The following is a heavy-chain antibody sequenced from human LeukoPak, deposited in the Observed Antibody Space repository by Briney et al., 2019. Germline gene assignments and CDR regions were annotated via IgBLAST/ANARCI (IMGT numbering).Heavy chain of an antibody. V-gene: IGHV3-30*03. J-gene: IGHJ4*02. Sequence: GGSLRLSCAASGFTFSAYGMHWVRQAPGKGLEWVAVIAYDGSIKYYADSVKGRFTISRDNAKNSLYLQMNSLRAEDTAVYYCARDLDYLDYWGQGTLVTVSS. CDR2: IAYDGSIK. CDR1: GFTFSAYG. CDR3: ARDLDYLDY.